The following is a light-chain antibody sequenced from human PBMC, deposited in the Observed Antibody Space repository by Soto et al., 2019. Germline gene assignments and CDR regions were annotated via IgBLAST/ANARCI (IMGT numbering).Light chain of an antibody. J-gene: IGLJ3*02. Sequence: QSALTQPASVSGSPGQSITISCTGTSSDVGGYNYVSWFQQHPGKAPKLMIYDVSNRPSGVSNRFSGSKSDNTASLTISGLQAEDEDDYYCTSYTTSSTWVFGGGTKLTVL. V-gene: IGLV2-14*03. CDR1: SSDVGGYNY. CDR3: TSYTTSSTWV. CDR2: DVS.